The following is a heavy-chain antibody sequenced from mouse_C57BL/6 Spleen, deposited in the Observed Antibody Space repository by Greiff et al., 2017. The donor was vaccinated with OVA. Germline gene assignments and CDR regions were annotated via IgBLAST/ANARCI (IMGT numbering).Heavy chain of an antibody. CDR3: ANDYGYDDAWFAY. CDR1: GYTFTGYW. V-gene: IGHV1-64*01. Sequence: QVQLQQSGAELMKPGASVKLSCKATGYTFTGYWIEWVKQRPGHGLEWIGMIHPNSGSTNYNEKFKSKATLTVDKSSSTAYMQLSSLTSEDSAVYYCANDYGYDDAWFAYWGQGTLVTVSA. D-gene: IGHD2-2*01. J-gene: IGHJ3*01. CDR2: IHPNSGST.